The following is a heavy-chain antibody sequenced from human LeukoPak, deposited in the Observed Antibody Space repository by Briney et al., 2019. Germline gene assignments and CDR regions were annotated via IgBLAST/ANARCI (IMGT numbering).Heavy chain of an antibody. D-gene: IGHD1-26*01. J-gene: IGHJ5*02. CDR3: ARAHYSGSRNWFDP. CDR1: GFTFSSYG. Sequence: GGSLRLSCAASGFTFSSYGMHWVRQAPGKGLEWVAFIRYDGSNKYYADSVKGRFTISRDNSKNTLYLQMNSLRAEDTAVYYCARAHYSGSRNWFDPWGQGTLVTVSS. V-gene: IGHV3-30*02. CDR2: IRYDGSNK.